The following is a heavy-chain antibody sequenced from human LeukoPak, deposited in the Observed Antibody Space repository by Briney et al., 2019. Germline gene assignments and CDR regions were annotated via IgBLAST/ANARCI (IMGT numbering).Heavy chain of an antibody. Sequence: ASVKVSCKASGYTFTGYYMHWVRQAPGQGLEWMGWINPNSGGTNYAQKFQGWVTMTRDTSISTAYMELSRLRSDDTAVYYCARGCGVITPSCYYYGMDVWGQGTTVTVSS. D-gene: IGHD3-22*01. CDR3: ARGCGVITPSCYYYGMDV. CDR1: GYTFTGYY. J-gene: IGHJ6*02. CDR2: INPNSGGT. V-gene: IGHV1-2*04.